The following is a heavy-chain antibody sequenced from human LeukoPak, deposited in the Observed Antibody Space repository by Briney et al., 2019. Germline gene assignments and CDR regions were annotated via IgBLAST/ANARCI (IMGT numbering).Heavy chain of an antibody. Sequence: PSETLSLTCAVYGGSFSSYYWSWIRQPPGKGLEWIGYIYTSGSTNYNPSLKSRVTISVDTSKNQFSLKLSSVTAADTAVYYCARMIYYDNNWFDPWGQGTLVTVSS. D-gene: IGHD3-22*01. CDR3: ARMIYYDNNWFDP. CDR1: GGSFSSYY. CDR2: IYTSGST. V-gene: IGHV4-4*09. J-gene: IGHJ5*02.